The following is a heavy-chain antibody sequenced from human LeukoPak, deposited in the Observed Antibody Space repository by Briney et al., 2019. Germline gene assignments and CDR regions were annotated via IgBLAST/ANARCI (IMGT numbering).Heavy chain of an antibody. J-gene: IGHJ2*01. Sequence: EASVKVSCKASGYTFPSYYMHWVRQAPGQGLEWMGIINPSGGSTSYAQKFQGRVTMTRDTSTSTVYMELSSLRSEDTAVYYCAREVRYNWNPRRDWYFDLWGRGTLVTVSS. CDR2: INPSGGST. CDR3: AREVRYNWNPRRDWYFDL. CDR1: GYTFPSYY. V-gene: IGHV1-46*01. D-gene: IGHD1-20*01.